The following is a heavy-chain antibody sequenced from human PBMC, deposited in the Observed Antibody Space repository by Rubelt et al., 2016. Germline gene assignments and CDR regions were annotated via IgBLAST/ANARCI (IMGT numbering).Heavy chain of an antibody. V-gene: IGHV4-59*08. CDR2: INYSGST. Sequence: QVQLQESGPGLVKPSETLSLTCSVSGGSLRSYYWTWIRQPPGKGLEWIGYINYSGSTNYNPSLKSRVTISMDTSKNQFSLNLNSVTVADTAVYYWAGGGRLQQPSWFGFDVWGQGALVTVSS. D-gene: IGHD1/OR15-1a*01. J-gene: IGHJ4*02. CDR1: GGSLRSYY. CDR3: AGGGRLQQPSWFGFDV.